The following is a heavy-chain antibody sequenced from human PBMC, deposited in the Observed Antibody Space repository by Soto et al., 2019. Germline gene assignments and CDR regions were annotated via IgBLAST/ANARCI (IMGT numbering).Heavy chain of an antibody. Sequence: QVQLVQSGAEVKKPGASVKVSCKASGYTFTSYYMPWVRQAPGQGLEWRGIINPSGGSTSYAQKFQGRVTMTRDTSTSTVYMELSSLRSEDTAVYYCARGRRVVVAATPTLYYWGQGTLVTVSS. J-gene: IGHJ4*02. CDR1: GYTFTSYY. D-gene: IGHD2-15*01. V-gene: IGHV1-46*01. CDR3: ARGRRVVVAATPTLYY. CDR2: INPSGGST.